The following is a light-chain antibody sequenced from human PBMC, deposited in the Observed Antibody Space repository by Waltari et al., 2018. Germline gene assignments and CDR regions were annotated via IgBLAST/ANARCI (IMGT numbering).Light chain of an antibody. CDR2: EGS. CDR3: CSYAGSSTPVV. V-gene: IGLV2-23*01. CDR1: SSAVGSYNL. J-gene: IGLJ2*01. Sequence: QSALTQPASVSGSPGQSITISCTATSSAVGSYNLVSLYQQHPGKAPKLMIYEGSKRPSGVSNRFSGSKSGNTASLTISGLQAEDEADYYCCSYAGSSTPVVFGGGTKLTVL.